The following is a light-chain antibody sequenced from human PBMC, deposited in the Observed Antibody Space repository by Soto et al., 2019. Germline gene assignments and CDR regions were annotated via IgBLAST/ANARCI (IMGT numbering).Light chain of an antibody. Sequence: QSALTQPASVSGSPGQSITISCTGTSSDVGSYNLVSWYQQHPGKAPKLMIYEGSKRPSGVSNRVSGSKSGSTASLTISGLQAEDEADYYCCSYAGSSTVVFGGGTKLTVL. CDR2: EGS. CDR3: CSYAGSSTVV. J-gene: IGLJ2*01. CDR1: SSDVGSYNL. V-gene: IGLV2-23*01.